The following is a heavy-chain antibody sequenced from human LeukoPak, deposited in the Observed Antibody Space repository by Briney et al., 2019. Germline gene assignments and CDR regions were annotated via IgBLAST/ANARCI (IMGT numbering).Heavy chain of an antibody. D-gene: IGHD2-2*01. J-gene: IGHJ4*02. CDR2: INSDGSST. CDR3: ARGYCSSPSCYAGLIDY. CDR1: GFTFSSYW. V-gene: IGHV3-74*01. Sequence: PGGSLRLSCAASGFTFSSYWMNWVRQAPGKGLVWVSRINSDGSSTSYADSVKGRFSISRDNAKNTLYLQMSSLRAEDTAVYYCARGYCSSPSCYAGLIDYWGQGTLVSVSS.